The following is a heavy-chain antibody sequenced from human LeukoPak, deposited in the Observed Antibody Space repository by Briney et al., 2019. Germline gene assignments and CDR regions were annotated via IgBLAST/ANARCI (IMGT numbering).Heavy chain of an antibody. CDR1: GGSISSGAYY. V-gene: IGHV4-31*03. D-gene: IGHD1-26*01. Sequence: SQTLSLTCTVSGGSISSGAYYWNWIRQHPGKGLEWIGYIYYSGSTYYNPSLKSRVTMSVDTSKNQFSLKLSSVTAADTAVYYCAGPVGPTGDSDAFDIWGQGTMVTVSS. CDR2: IYYSGST. CDR3: AGPVGPTGDSDAFDI. J-gene: IGHJ3*02.